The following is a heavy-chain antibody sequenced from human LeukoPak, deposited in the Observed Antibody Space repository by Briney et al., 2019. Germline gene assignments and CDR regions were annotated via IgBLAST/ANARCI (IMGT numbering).Heavy chain of an antibody. D-gene: IGHD2-15*01. V-gene: IGHV3-23*01. CDR2: ISGSGGST. CDR1: GFTFSSYA. Sequence: GGSPRLSCAASGFTFSSYAMSWVRQAPGKGLEWVSAISGSGGSTYYADSVKGRLTISRDNSKNTLYLQMNSLRAEDTAVYYCASGGSRASPLRYWGQGTLVTVSS. J-gene: IGHJ4*02. CDR3: ASGGSRASPLRY.